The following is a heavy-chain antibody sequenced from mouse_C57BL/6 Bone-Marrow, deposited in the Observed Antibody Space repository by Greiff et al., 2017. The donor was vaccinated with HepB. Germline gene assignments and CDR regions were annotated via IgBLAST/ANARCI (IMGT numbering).Heavy chain of an antibody. Sequence: QVQLKQSGAELVKPGASVKLSCKASGYTFTEYTIHWVKQRSGQGLEWIGWFYPGSGSIKYTEKFKDKATLTADKASSTVYMELSSLTSEDSAVYFFAIHGPYYYGSSYVYAMDYWGHGTSVTVSS. CDR1: GYTFTEYT. D-gene: IGHD1-1*01. CDR3: AIHGPYYYGSSYVYAMDY. V-gene: IGHV1-62-2*01. J-gene: IGHJ4*01. CDR2: FYPGSGSI.